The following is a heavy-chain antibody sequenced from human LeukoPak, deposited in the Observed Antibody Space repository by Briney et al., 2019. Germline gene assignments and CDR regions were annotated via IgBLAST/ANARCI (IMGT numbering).Heavy chain of an antibody. CDR3: AKRWYSTWSYFDL. CDR2: IKYDGDNK. Sequence: PGGSLRLSCVASGFAFTRSAMHWVRRAPGKGLEWVSLIKYDGDNKYYADSVKGRFTISRDDSQNTLYLQMNSLTVEDTAVYYCAKRWYSTWSYFDLWGQGTLVTVSS. CDR1: GFAFTRSA. J-gene: IGHJ4*02. V-gene: IGHV3-30*02. D-gene: IGHD2-15*01.